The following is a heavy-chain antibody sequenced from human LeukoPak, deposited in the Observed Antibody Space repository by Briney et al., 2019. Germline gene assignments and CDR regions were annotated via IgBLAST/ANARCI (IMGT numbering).Heavy chain of an antibody. J-gene: IGHJ5*02. CDR3: ARHSRRTYFYDSSGRNEGIWFDP. CDR1: GGSISSSSYY. Sequence: PSETLSLTCTVSGGSISSSSYYWGWIRQPPGKGLEWIGSIYYSGSTYYNPSLKSRVTISLDTSKNQLSLKLSSVTAADSAVYYCARHSRRTYFYDSSGRNEGIWFDPWGQGALVTVSS. V-gene: IGHV4-39*01. D-gene: IGHD3-22*01. CDR2: IYYSGST.